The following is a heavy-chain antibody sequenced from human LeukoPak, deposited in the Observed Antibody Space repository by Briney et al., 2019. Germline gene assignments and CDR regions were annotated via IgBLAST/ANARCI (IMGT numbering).Heavy chain of an antibody. J-gene: IGHJ4*02. V-gene: IGHV4-38-2*02. D-gene: IGHD3-22*01. Sequence: PSETLSLTCTVSGYSISSGYYWGWIRQPPGKGLEWIGSIYHSGSTYYNPSLKSRVTISVDTSKNQFSLKLSSVTAADTAVYYCARVGSGGDSSGYYPYYFDYWGQGTLVTVSS. CDR1: GYSISSGYY. CDR2: IYHSGST. CDR3: ARVGSGGDSSGYYPYYFDY.